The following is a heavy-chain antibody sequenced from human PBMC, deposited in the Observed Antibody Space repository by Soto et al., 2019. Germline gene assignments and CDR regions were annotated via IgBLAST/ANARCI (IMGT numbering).Heavy chain of an antibody. CDR2: IRQDGSEK. CDR1: GFTFSSYW. Sequence: PGGSLRLSCAASGFTFSSYWMSWVRQAPGKGLEWVANIRQDGSEKYYVDSVKGRFTISRDNAKNSLYLQMNSLRAEDTAVYYCARDRGVTTPYYYYGMDVWGQGTTVTVSS. D-gene: IGHD4-17*01. CDR3: ARDRGVTTPYYYYGMDV. V-gene: IGHV3-7*01. J-gene: IGHJ6*02.